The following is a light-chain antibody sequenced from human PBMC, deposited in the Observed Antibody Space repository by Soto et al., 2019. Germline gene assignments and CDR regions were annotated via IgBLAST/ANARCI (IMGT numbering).Light chain of an antibody. Sequence: ESVLTQSPGTLSLSPGERATLSCRASQSVSSNYLAWYQQKPGQAPRLLIYGASTRASGIPDRFSGSGSGTDFTLTISRLEPEDSAVYYCQQRSNWPRTFGQGTRLEIK. CDR1: QSVSSNY. V-gene: IGKV3D-20*02. CDR2: GAS. CDR3: QQRSNWPRT. J-gene: IGKJ5*01.